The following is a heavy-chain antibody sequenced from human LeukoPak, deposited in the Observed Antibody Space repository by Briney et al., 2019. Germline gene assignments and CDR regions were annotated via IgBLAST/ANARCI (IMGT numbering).Heavy chain of an antibody. J-gene: IGHJ4*02. CDR2: TSPTGTDI. CDR1: GFSLSDWY. D-gene: IGHD3-22*01. V-gene: IGHV3-11*01. Sequence: GGSLRLSCAASGFSLSDWYMSWIRRAPGKGLEHVGYTSPTGTDISHGDSVKGRFTISRDNARNSLYLEMKSLTVDDTAAYLCARGHTVIGLWGQGTLVTVSS. CDR3: ARGHTVIGL.